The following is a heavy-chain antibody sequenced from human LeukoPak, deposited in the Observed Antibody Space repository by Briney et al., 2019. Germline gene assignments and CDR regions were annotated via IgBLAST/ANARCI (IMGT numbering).Heavy chain of an antibody. J-gene: IGHJ5*02. V-gene: IGHV1-8*01. Sequence: ASVKLSCNASGYTFTSCDINWVRQPTGQGLELMGWMNPNSSNTGYAQKFQGRVTMTRNTSISTAYMELSSLRSEDTAVYYCARGPYYYGSGSYLEGGPDPWGQGTLVTVSS. CDR3: ARGPYYYGSGSYLEGGPDP. CDR1: GYTFTSCD. D-gene: IGHD3-10*01. CDR2: MNPNSSNT.